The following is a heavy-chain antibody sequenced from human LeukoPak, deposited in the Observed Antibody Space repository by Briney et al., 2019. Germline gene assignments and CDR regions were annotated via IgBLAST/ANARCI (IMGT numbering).Heavy chain of an antibody. J-gene: IGHJ4*02. D-gene: IGHD3-22*01. CDR2: ISYDGSNK. CDR1: GFTFSSYA. Sequence: PGGSLRLSCAASGFTFSSYAMHWVRQAPGKGLEWVAVISYDGSNKYYADSVKGRFTISRDNSKNTLYLQMNSLRAEDTAVYYCARGLGTYDSSELTWPMISFWGQGTVVTVSS. CDR3: ARGLGTYDSSELTWPMISF. V-gene: IGHV3-30-3*01.